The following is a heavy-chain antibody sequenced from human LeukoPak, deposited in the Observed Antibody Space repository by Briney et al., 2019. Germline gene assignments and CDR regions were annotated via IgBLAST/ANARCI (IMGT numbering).Heavy chain of an antibody. CDR3: ARLGGSSSWYVGYYYMDV. J-gene: IGHJ6*03. V-gene: IGHV4-4*07. D-gene: IGHD6-13*01. Sequence: SETLSLTCTVSGCSISSYYWSWIRQPAGKGLEWIGRIYTSGSTNYNPSLKSRVTISVDKSKNQFFLKLSSVTAADTAVYYCARLGGSSSWYVGYYYMDVWGKGTTVTVSS. CDR2: IYTSGST. CDR1: GCSISSYY.